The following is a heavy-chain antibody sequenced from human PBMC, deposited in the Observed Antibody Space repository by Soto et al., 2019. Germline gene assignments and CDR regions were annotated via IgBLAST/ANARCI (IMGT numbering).Heavy chain of an antibody. D-gene: IGHD2-8*01. V-gene: IGHV1-69*02. CDR1: GGTFSSYT. CDR2: IIPILGIA. J-gene: IGHJ6*03. Sequence: SVKVSCKSSGGTFSSYTISWVRQAPGQGLEWMGRIIPILGIANYAQKFQGRVTITADKSTSTAYMELSSLRSEDTAVYYCASGYCTNGVCYDTYYYYYYMDVWGKGTTVTVSS. CDR3: ASGYCTNGVCYDTYYYYYYMDV.